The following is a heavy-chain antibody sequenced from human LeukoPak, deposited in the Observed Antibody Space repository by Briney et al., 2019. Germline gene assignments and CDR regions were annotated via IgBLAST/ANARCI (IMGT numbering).Heavy chain of an antibody. Sequence: ASVKVSCKAFGYTFTSYGISSVRQAPGQGLEWMGWISAYNGNTNYAQKLQGRVTMTADTSTNTAYLELRSLTSDDTAVYYCARDVTVADIWGQGTPVTVSS. V-gene: IGHV1-18*01. CDR1: GYTFTSYG. CDR2: ISAYNGNT. CDR3: ARDVTVADI. J-gene: IGHJ4*02. D-gene: IGHD6-19*01.